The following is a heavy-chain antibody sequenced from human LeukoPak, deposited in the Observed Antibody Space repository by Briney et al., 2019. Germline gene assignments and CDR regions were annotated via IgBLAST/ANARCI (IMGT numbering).Heavy chain of an antibody. D-gene: IGHD3-16*01. CDR3: ARDNDSRDPPHFDY. Sequence: GASVKVSCKASGYTFTNYYMHWVRQAPAQGLEWIGIINPSGGSTSYAQKFQGRVTMTRDMSTSTVYMELSSLRSEDTAVYYCARDNDSRDPPHFDYWGQGTLVTVSS. J-gene: IGHJ4*02. CDR1: GYTFTNYY. V-gene: IGHV1-46*01. CDR2: INPSGGST.